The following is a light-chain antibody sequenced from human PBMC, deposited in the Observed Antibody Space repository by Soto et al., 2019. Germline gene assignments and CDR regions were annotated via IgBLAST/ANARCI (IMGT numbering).Light chain of an antibody. Sequence: DIQMTQSPSTLSASVGDRVTVTCRASQTIGSWLAWYQQKPGRAPKLLIFDASSLESGVPSRFSGNGSGTEFTLTISGPQPDDFASYYFQQYNSYSGMFGQGTKVDIK. CDR2: DAS. J-gene: IGKJ1*01. CDR1: QTIGSW. V-gene: IGKV1-5*01. CDR3: QQYNSYSGM.